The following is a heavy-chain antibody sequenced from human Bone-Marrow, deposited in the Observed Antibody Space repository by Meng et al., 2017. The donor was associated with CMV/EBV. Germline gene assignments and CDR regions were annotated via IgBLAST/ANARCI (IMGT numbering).Heavy chain of an antibody. CDR3: ARDGTTSRWDYYYGMDV. CDR2: IRYDGSNK. D-gene: IGHD4-17*01. Sequence: GGSLRLSCAASGFTFSSYGMHWVRQAPGKGLEWVAFIRYDGSNKYYADSVKGRFTISRDNSKNTLYLQMNSLRAEDTAVYYCARDGTTSRWDYYYGMDVWGQGTTVTVSS. J-gene: IGHJ6*02. V-gene: IGHV3-30*02. CDR1: GFTFSSYG.